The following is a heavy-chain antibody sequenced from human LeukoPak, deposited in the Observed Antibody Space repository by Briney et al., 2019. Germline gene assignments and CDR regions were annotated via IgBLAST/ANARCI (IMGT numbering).Heavy chain of an antibody. J-gene: IGHJ4*02. CDR2: IYYTGNT. D-gene: IGHD2-15*01. CDR3: VRHSRVVAFDY. Sequence: PSETLSVTCTVSGVSISNHYSSWIRQPPGKGLEWIGYIYYTGNTNYNPSLKSRVTISEDTSKNQVSLELSSVTAADTAVYYCVRHSRVVAFDYWGQGNLVTVSS. V-gene: IGHV4-59*08. CDR1: GVSISNHY.